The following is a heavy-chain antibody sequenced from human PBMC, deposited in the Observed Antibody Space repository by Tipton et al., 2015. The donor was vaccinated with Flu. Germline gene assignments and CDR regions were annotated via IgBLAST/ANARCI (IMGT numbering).Heavy chain of an antibody. Sequence: LRLSCTVSGGSISSSRYYWGWIRQPPGKGLEWIGSIYHSGTAYYNPSLKSRVTISVDTPKNQISLKLSSVTAADTAVYYCARYPESNYHWFGPWGQGALVTVSS. CDR1: GGSISSSRYY. D-gene: IGHD4-11*01. J-gene: IGHJ5*02. V-gene: IGHV4-39*07. CDR3: ARYPESNYHWFGP. CDR2: IYHSGTA.